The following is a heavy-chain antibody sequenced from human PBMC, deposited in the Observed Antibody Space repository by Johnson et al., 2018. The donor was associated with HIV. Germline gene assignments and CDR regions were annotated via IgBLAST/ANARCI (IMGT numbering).Heavy chain of an antibody. CDR3: ARERHGYNWGHDAFDI. J-gene: IGHJ3*02. Sequence: VQLVESGGGVVRPGGSLRLSCAASGFTFDDYGMSWVRQAPGKGLEWISGINSDGSSTNYADSVKGRFTISRDNAKNTLYLQMNSLRAEDTAVYYCARERHGYNWGHDAFDIWGQGTMVAVSS. D-gene: IGHD5-24*01. CDR1: GFTFDDYG. V-gene: IGHV3-20*04. CDR2: INSDGSST.